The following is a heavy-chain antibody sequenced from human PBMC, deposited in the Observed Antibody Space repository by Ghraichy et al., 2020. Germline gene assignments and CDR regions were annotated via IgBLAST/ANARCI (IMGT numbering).Heavy chain of an antibody. J-gene: IGHJ3*02. CDR1: GYSFTSYW. D-gene: IGHD2-15*01. Sequence: GESLNISCKGSGYSFTSYWIGWVCQMPGKGLEWMGIIYPGDSDTRYSPSFQGQVTISADKSISTAYLQWSSLKASDTAMYYCARLSYCSGGSCNDAFDIWGQGTMVTVSS. CDR3: ARLSYCSGGSCNDAFDI. V-gene: IGHV5-51*01. CDR2: IYPGDSDT.